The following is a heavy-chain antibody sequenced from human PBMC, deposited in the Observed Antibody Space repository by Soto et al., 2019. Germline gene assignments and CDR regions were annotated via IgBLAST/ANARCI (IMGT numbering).Heavy chain of an antibody. Sequence: PGGSLRLSSAASGFPVGDFGMHWLRQAPGKGLEWVAVISHDGSDKFYADSVKARFTISRDNSKNTLYLQMNSLRAEDTAVYYCAREPPLIVVVTKFDSCGHLTLVTVSS. CDR3: AREPPLIVVVTKFDS. J-gene: IGHJ4*01. V-gene: IGHV3-30*03. CDR2: ISHDGSDK. D-gene: IGHD3-22*01. CDR1: GFPVGDFG.